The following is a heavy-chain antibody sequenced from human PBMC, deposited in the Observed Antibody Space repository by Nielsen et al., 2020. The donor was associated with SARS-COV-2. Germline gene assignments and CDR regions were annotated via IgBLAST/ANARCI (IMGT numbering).Heavy chain of an antibody. CDR1: GDSVSSSSAA. D-gene: IGHD4-17*01. CDR2: TYYRSKWYN. J-gene: IGHJ6*03. Sequence: SQTLSLTCAIPGDSVSSSSAAWNWIRRSPSRGLEWLGRTYYRSKWYNDYAVSVKSRITINPDTSKNQFSLHLNSVTPEDTAVYYCARARGAYGDYYYYYYTDVWGKGTTVTVSS. V-gene: IGHV6-1*01. CDR3: ARARGAYGDYYYYYYTDV.